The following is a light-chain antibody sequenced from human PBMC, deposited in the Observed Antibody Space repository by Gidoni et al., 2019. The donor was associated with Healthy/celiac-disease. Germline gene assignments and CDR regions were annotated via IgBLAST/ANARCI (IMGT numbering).Light chain of an antibody. J-gene: IGKJ3*01. V-gene: IGKV1-39*01. CDR2: AAS. CDR1: QSISSY. CDR3: QQSYSTPPFT. Sequence: DRVTITCRESQSISSYLNWYQQKPGKAPKRLIYAASSLQSGVPSRFSGSGSGTDFTLTISSLQPEDFATYYCQQSYSTPPFTFGPGTKVDIK.